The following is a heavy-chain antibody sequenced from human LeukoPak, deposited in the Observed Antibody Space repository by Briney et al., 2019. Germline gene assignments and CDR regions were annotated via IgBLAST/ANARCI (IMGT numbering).Heavy chain of an antibody. CDR1: GYSFTDYW. J-gene: IGHJ5*02. Sequence: GESLKISCKGSGYSFTDYWIAWVRQMPGKGLEWMGSIYPGDSDTRYSPPFQGQVTFSADKSISTAYLQWSSLRASDTAIYYCARQCCRGASPGFDPWGQGTLVTVSS. D-gene: IGHD3-10*01. CDR3: ARQCCRGASPGFDP. CDR2: IYPGDSDT. V-gene: IGHV5-51*01.